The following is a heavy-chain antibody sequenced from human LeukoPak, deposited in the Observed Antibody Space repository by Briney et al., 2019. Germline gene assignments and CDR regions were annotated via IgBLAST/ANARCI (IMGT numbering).Heavy chain of an antibody. J-gene: IGHJ6*03. CDR3: TRYCSSTSCSASYYYMDV. CDR2: INPNSGGT. CDR1: GYTFTGYY. D-gene: IGHD2-2*01. V-gene: IGHV1-2*02. Sequence: ASVKVSCKASGYTFTGYYMHWVRQAPGQELEWMGWINPNSGGTNYAQRFQGRVTMTRDTSISTAYMELSRLRSDDTAVYYCTRYCSSTSCSASYYYMDVWGKGTTVTVSS.